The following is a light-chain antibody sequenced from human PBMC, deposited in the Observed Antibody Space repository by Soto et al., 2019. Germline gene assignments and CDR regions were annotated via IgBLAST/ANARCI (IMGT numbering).Light chain of an antibody. J-gene: IGKJ2*02. Sequence: EIVMTQSPATLSVSPGERATLSCRASQSVSSNLAWYQQKPGQAPRLLIYGASTRATGIPARFSGSGSGTEFTLTSSSLQSEDFAVDYCQQYNNWPPGTFGQGTKLEIK. CDR3: QQYNNWPPGT. CDR2: GAS. V-gene: IGKV3-15*01. CDR1: QSVSSN.